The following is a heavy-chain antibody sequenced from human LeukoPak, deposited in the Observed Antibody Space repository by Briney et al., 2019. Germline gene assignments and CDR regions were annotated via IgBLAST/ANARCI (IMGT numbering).Heavy chain of an antibody. D-gene: IGHD4-17*01. V-gene: IGHV4-31*11. CDR3: AREAVPDYGDYGTFDY. J-gene: IGHJ4*02. CDR1: GGSISSGGYS. Sequence: PSETLSLTCAVSGGSISSGGYSWSWIRQPPGKGLEWIGYIYYSGSTYYNPSLKSRVTISVDTSKNQFSLKLSSVTAADTAVYYCAREAVPDYGDYGTFDYWGQGTLVTVSS. CDR2: IYYSGST.